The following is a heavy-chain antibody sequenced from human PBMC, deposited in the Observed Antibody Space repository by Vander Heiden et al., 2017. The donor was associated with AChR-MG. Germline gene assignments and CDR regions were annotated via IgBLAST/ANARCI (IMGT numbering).Heavy chain of an antibody. Sequence: EVQLVESGGGLVQPGGSLRLSCAASGVTFRSYSMNWVRQAQGKGLEWVSYISSSSSTIYYADSVKGRFTISRDNAKNSLYLQMNSLRAEDTAVYYCAREPGSPEYYYYYYGMDVWGQGSTVTVSS. CDR1: GVTFRSYS. D-gene: IGHD3-10*01. V-gene: IGHV3-48*01. J-gene: IGHJ6*02. CDR2: ISSSSSTI. CDR3: AREPGSPEYYYYYYGMDV.